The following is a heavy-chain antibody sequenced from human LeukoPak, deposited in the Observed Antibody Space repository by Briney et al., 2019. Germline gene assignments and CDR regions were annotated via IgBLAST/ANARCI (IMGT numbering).Heavy chain of an antibody. V-gene: IGHV3-21*01. CDR1: GFSVSGNY. J-gene: IGHJ5*02. D-gene: IGHD1-26*01. CDR3: ARDGT. CDR2: ISASSTSI. Sequence: GGSLRLSCAASGFSVSGNYMIWVRQAPGKGLEWVSFISASSTSIYYADSVRGRFTISRDNAKNSLYLHMNSLRAEDTAVYYCARDGTWGPGTLVTVSS.